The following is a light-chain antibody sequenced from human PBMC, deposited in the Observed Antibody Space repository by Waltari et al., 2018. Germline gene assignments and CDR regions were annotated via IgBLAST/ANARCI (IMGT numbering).Light chain of an antibody. J-gene: IGLJ2*01. CDR2: HDT. CDR1: AVAEKF. CDR3: YSIDNHEIPL. Sequence: SYELTQPPSVSVSPGQTARIPCSGDAVAEKFAYWYQQRSGQAPELVIFHDTERPSGIPERYSCSTSGSTATLTISGAQVEDEAYYYCYSIDNHEIPLFGGGTRLTVL. V-gene: IGLV3-10*01.